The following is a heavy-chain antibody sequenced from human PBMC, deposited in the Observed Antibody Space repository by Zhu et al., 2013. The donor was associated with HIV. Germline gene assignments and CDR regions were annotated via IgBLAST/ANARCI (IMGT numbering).Heavy chain of an antibody. V-gene: IGHV1-69*01. J-gene: IGHJ4*02. D-gene: IGHD5-18*01. CDR2: IIPIFGTA. CDR3: ARVQQYSYGYYFDY. Sequence: QVQLVQSGPEVKKPGASVKVSCKASGYTFTNYGINWVRQAPGQGLEWMGGIIPIFGTANYAQKFQGRVTITADESTSTAYMELSSLRSEDTAVYYCARVQQYSYGYYFDYWGQGTLVTVSS. CDR1: GYTFTNYG.